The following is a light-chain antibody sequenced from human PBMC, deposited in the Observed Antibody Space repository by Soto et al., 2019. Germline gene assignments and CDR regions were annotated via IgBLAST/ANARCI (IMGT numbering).Light chain of an antibody. J-gene: IGLJ1*01. CDR2: DVS. CDR3: CSYTSSSSYV. CDR1: SSDVGGYNY. V-gene: IGLV2-14*01. Sequence: QSALTQPASVSGAPGQSITISCTGTSSDVGGYNYVSWYQQHPGKAPKLRIYDVSNRPSGVSNRFSGSKSGNTASLTISGLQAEDEADYYCCSYTSSSSYVFGTGTTLTVL.